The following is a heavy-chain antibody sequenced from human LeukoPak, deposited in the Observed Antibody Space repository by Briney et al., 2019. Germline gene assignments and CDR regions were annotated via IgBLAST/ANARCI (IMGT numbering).Heavy chain of an antibody. V-gene: IGHV3-66*01. Sequence: GGSLRLSCAASGFTVSSNYMSWVRQAPGKGLEWVSVIYSGGSTYYADSVKGRFTISRDNSKNTLYLQMNSLRAEDTAVYYCAKGIDYSGYYPFDYWGQGTLVTVSS. CDR1: GFTVSSNY. D-gene: IGHD3-22*01. J-gene: IGHJ4*02. CDR2: IYSGGST. CDR3: AKGIDYSGYYPFDY.